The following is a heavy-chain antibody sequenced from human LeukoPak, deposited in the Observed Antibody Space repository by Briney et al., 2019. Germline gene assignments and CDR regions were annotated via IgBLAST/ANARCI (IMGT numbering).Heavy chain of an antibody. Sequence: SGGSLRLSCAASGFTFSSYKMNWVRQAPGKGLEWVSYISSSGSTIYYADSVKGRFTISRDNAKNSLYLQMNSLRAEDTAVYYCASFSGYKGPWGQGTLVTVSS. CDR2: ISSSGSTI. CDR1: GFTFSSYK. V-gene: IGHV3-48*03. J-gene: IGHJ5*02. D-gene: IGHD5-12*01. CDR3: ASFSGYKGP.